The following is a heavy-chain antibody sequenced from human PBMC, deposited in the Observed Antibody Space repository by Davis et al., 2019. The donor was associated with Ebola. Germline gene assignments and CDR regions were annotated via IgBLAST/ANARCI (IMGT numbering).Heavy chain of an antibody. J-gene: IGHJ4*02. CDR2: IYYSGST. CDR1: GGSISSYY. Sequence: PSETLSLTCTVSGGSISSYYWSWIRQPPGKGLEWIGYIYYSGSTNYNPSLKSRVTISVDTSKNQFSLKLSSVTAADTAVYYCASLIRGYSGYELGLRVYWGQGTLVTVSS. V-gene: IGHV4-59*12. D-gene: IGHD5-12*01. CDR3: ASLIRGYSGYELGLRVY.